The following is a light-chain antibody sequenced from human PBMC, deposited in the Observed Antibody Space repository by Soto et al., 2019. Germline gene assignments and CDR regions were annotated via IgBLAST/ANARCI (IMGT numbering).Light chain of an antibody. CDR3: QQYGSSPGT. Sequence: EVVLTQSPGTLSLSPGERATLSCRASQSVSSSSLAWYQQKPGQAPRLLIYGASSRATGIPDRFSGSGSGTDFTLTISRLEPEDFAVYYCQQYGSSPGTFGQGTKVVIK. CDR2: GAS. J-gene: IGKJ1*01. CDR1: QSVSSSS. V-gene: IGKV3-20*01.